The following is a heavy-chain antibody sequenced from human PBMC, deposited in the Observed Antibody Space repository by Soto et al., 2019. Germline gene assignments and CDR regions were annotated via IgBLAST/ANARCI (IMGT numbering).Heavy chain of an antibody. Sequence: SQTLSLPCVITGDSVSRNSSGCSLVRQSPSRGLEWLGRTYYRSKWYYEYAVSVRGRITINPDTSKNQYSLQLNSVTPEDTAVYFCARGEQYSGRIFDYWGQRTLVTVSS. D-gene: IGHD1-26*01. CDR1: GDSVSRNSSG. V-gene: IGHV6-1*01. CDR2: TYYRSKWYY. J-gene: IGHJ4*01. CDR3: ARGEQYSGRIFDY.